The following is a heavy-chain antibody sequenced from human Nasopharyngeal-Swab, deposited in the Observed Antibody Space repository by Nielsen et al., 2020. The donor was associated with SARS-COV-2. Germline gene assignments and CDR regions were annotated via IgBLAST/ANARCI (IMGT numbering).Heavy chain of an antibody. CDR3: ARDLSLRYFDWSPGGLWFDP. CDR2: IWYDGSNK. V-gene: IGHV3-33*01. J-gene: IGHJ5*02. D-gene: IGHD3-9*01. Sequence: WIRQPPGKGLEGVAVIWYDGSNKYYADSVKGRFTISRDNSKNTLYLQMNSLRAEDTAVYYCARDLSLRYFDWSPGGLWFDPWGQGTLVAVSS.